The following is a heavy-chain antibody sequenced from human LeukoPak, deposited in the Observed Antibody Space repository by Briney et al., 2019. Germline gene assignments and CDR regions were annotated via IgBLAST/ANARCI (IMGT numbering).Heavy chain of an antibody. V-gene: IGHV4-59*01. J-gene: IGHJ5*02. D-gene: IGHD3-22*01. CDR2: IHYSGST. CDR3: ARQGSDESGGYLSWFDP. Sequence: SETLSLTCTVSGGSISSYYWSWIRQPPGKGLEWIGYIHYSGSTNYNPSLKSRVTISVDTSKNQFSLKLSSVTAADTAVYYCARQGSDESGGYLSWFDPWGQGTLVNVSS. CDR1: GGSISSYY.